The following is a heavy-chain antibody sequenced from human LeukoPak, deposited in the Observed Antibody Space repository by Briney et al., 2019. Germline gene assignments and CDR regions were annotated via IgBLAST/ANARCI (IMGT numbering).Heavy chain of an antibody. CDR1: GGSFSGYY. D-gene: IGHD2-2*01. V-gene: IGHV4-34*01. CDR2: INHSGST. CDR3: ARGGIVVVPAAPPNWFDP. Sequence: SETLSLTCAVYGGSFSGYYWSWIRQPPGKGLEWIGEINHSGSTNYNPSLKSRVTISVDTSKNQFSLKLSSVTAADTAVYYCARGGIVVVPAAPPNWFDPWGQRTLVTVSS. J-gene: IGHJ5*02.